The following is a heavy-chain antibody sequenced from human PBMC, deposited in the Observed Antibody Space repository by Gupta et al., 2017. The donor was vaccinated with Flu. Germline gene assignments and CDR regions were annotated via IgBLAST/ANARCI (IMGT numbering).Heavy chain of an antibody. V-gene: IGHV1-8*01. J-gene: IGHJ3*02. Sequence: QVQLVQSGAEVQKPGASVQVSCKASGYTFTSHDINWVRQATGQGLEWMGWMNPNSGNTGYAGKFQGRVTMTRNTSISTAYMELSSLTSEDTAVYYCARRTYYDFWSGQIDAFDIWGQGTKVTVSS. CDR1: GYTFTSHD. D-gene: IGHD3-3*01. CDR3: ARRTYYDFWSGQIDAFDI. CDR2: MNPNSGNT.